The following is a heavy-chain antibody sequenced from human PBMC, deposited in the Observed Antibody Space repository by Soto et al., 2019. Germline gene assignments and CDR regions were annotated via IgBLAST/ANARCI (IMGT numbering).Heavy chain of an antibody. CDR3: AKDYRNPIYYYYMDV. V-gene: IGHV3-23*01. D-gene: IGHD4-4*01. CDR1: GFTFSNYA. J-gene: IGHJ6*03. Sequence: GGSLRLSCAASGFTFSNYAMSWVRQAPGKGLEWVSGLSAGGGGVHYTASVKGRFTISRDNSKNTLYLQMNSLRAEDTAIYYCAKDYRNPIYYYYMDVWGRGTTVTVSS. CDR2: LSAGGGGV.